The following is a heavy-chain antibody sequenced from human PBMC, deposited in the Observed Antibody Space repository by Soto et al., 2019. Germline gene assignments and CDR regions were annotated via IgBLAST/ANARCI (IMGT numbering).Heavy chain of an antibody. CDR3: ARESPSPARNPDAFDI. CDR2: ISAYNGNT. J-gene: IGHJ3*02. CDR1: GYTFTSYG. Sequence: ASVKVSCKASGYTFTSYGISWVRQAPGQGLEWMGWISAYNGNTNYAQKLQGRVTMTTDTATSTAYMELRSLRSDDTAVYYCARESPSPARNPDAFDIWGQGTMVTVSS. V-gene: IGHV1-18*01.